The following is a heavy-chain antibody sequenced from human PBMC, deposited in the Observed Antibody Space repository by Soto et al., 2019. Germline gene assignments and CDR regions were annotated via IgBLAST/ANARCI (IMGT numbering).Heavy chain of an antibody. CDR1: GGTPSRYC. D-gene: IGHD3-10*01. V-gene: IGHV4-59*01. J-gene: IGHJ4*02. CDR2: IYYSGST. CDR3: AGRRMVRGVMAIDY. Sequence: SETLPLRWSGSGGTPSRYCNIWIRHPLEERMGWIWNIYYSGSTNYNPSRKSRVTISVDTSKHQFSLTLSPVTAADTAVYYCAGRRMVRGVMAIDYWGQGTMVTIS.